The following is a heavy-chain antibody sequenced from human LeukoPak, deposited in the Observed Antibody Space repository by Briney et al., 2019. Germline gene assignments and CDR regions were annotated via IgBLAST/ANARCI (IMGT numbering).Heavy chain of an antibody. Sequence: PGGSLRLSCAASGFTFSSYGMHLVRQAPGKGLEWVAVIWYDGSNKYYADSVKGRFTISRDNSKNTLYLQMNSLRAEDTAVYYCARGGIVAAPTYYYYGMDVWGQGTTVTVSS. CDR3: ARGGIVAAPTYYYYGMDV. D-gene: IGHD6-13*01. CDR2: IWYDGSNK. V-gene: IGHV3-33*01. J-gene: IGHJ6*02. CDR1: GFTFSSYG.